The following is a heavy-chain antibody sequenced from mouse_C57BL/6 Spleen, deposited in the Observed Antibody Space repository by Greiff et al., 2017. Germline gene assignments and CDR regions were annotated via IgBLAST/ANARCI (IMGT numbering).Heavy chain of an antibody. V-gene: IGHV1-82*01. CDR3: ARPTTVVRYFDV. CDR2: IFPGDGDT. CDR1: CYAFSSSW. J-gene: IGHJ1*03. D-gene: IGHD1-1*01. Sequence: QVPLKGAGPELVKPGASVKISCKASCYAFSSSWVNWVKQRPGKGLEGIGRIFPGDGDTNYNGKFKGKATLTADKSSSTAYMQLSSLTSEDSAVYFCARPTTVVRYFDVWGTGTTVTVSS.